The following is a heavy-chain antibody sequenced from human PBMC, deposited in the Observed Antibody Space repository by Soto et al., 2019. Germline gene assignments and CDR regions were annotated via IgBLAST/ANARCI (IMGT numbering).Heavy chain of an antibody. J-gene: IGHJ4*02. CDR1: GNSCSNYW. D-gene: IGHD2-8*01. CDR3: ARCPNGYSCDY. V-gene: IGHV5-51*01. CDR2: IYPGNSDT. Sequence: GESLKISCTVSGNSCSNYWICWVRQMPGKGLEWMGVIYPGNSDTRYSPSIQGQVTISVDKSITTAYLQWRSLKVSDTAIYYCARCPNGYSCDYWGQGTQVTVSS.